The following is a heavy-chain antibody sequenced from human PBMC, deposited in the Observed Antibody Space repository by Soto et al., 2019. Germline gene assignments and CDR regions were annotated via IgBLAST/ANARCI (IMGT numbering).Heavy chain of an antibody. V-gene: IGHV3-30-3*01. J-gene: IGHJ4*02. CDR2: ISYDGSNK. D-gene: IGHD3-22*01. Sequence: VQLVESGGGVVQPGRSLRLSCAASGFTFSSYAMHWVRQAPGKGLEWVAVISYDGSNKYYADSVKGRFTISRDNSKNTLYLQMNSLRAEDTAVYYCAREPEYYYDSSVFDYWGQGTLVTVSS. CDR1: GFTFSSYA. CDR3: AREPEYYYDSSVFDY.